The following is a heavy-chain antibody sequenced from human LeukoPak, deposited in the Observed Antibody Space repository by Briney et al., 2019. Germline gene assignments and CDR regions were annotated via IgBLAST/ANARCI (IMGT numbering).Heavy chain of an antibody. V-gene: IGHV1-18*01. CDR3: ARTGRGYDFWSGYYTH. CDR1: GYTFTSYG. Sequence: ASVKVSCKASGYTFTSYGISWVRQAPGQGLEWMGWISAYNGNTNYAQKLQGRVTMTTDTSTRTAYMELRSLRSADTAVYYCARTGRGYDFWSGYYTHWGQGTLVTVSS. CDR2: ISAYNGNT. J-gene: IGHJ4*02. D-gene: IGHD3-3*01.